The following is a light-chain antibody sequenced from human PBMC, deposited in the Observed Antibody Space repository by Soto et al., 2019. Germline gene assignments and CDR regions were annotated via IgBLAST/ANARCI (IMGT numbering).Light chain of an antibody. J-gene: IGKJ2*01. CDR3: QQLKNSPYT. Sequence: DIQLTQSPSFLSASVGDRVTITCRASQGISTNLAWYQQKPGKAPNLPIYAASTLQRGVPSRFSGSGTATEFTLTISSLQPEDFATYHCQQLKNSPYTVGQGTKLEIK. V-gene: IGKV1-9*01. CDR1: QGISTN. CDR2: AAS.